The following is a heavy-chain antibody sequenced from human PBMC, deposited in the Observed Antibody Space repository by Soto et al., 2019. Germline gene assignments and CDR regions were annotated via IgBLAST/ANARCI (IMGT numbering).Heavy chain of an antibody. J-gene: IGHJ5*01. CDR3: VKDTTRVGYNWFES. CDR2: MSWNGDRI. D-gene: IGHD2-15*01. CDR1: GFTFEDYA. V-gene: IGHV3-9*01. Sequence: GGSLRLSCVASGFTFEDYAMHWVRQAPGKGLEWVSGMSWNGDRILYAVSVNGRFTISRDNAKKSLFLEMNSLRAEDTAVYYCVKDTTRVGYNWFESWGQGTLVTVSS.